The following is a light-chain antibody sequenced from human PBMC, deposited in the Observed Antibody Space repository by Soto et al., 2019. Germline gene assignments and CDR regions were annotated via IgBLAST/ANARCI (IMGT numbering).Light chain of an antibody. J-gene: IGKJ2*01. V-gene: IGKV1-9*01. CDR2: VAS. CDR3: QQLNSSPYT. Sequence: DIQLTRSPSFLSASVGDRVTITCRASQGIGSYLAWYQQKPGKAPKLLIYVASTLQSGVPSRFSGSGSGTEFTLTISSLQPEDFATYYCQQLNSSPYTFGQGTKLEIK. CDR1: QGIGSY.